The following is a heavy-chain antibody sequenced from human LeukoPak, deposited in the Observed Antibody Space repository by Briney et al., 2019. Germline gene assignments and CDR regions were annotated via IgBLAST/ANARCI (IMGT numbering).Heavy chain of an antibody. Sequence: GGSLRLSCAASGFTFSSCALSWVRLAPGKGLEWVSSISGSGSNTYYAGSVQGRFTVSRDNSRNTLYLQMNSLRAEDTAVYYCAGRDYSGSGTYYNPLDYWGQGTLVTVSS. CDR3: AGRDYSGSGTYYNPLDY. CDR1: GFTFSSCA. J-gene: IGHJ4*02. V-gene: IGHV3-23*01. D-gene: IGHD3-10*01. CDR2: ISGSGSNT.